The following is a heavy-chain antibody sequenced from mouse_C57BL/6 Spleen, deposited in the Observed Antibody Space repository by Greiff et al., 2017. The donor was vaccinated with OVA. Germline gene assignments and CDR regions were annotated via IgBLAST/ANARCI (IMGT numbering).Heavy chain of an antibody. CDR2: INPGSGGT. V-gene: IGHV1-54*01. Sequence: QVQLQQSGAELVRPGTSVKVSCKASGYAFTNYLIEWVKQRPGQGLAWIGVINPGSGGTHYNEKFKGKATLTADKSSSTAYMQLSSLTSEDSAVYFCARSTHERNYYGSSPYAMDYWGQGTSVTVSS. CDR3: ARSTHERNYYGSSPYAMDY. CDR1: GYAFTNYL. J-gene: IGHJ4*01. D-gene: IGHD1-1*01.